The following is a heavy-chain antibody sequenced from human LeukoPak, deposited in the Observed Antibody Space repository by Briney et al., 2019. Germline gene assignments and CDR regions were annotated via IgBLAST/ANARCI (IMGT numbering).Heavy chain of an antibody. V-gene: IGHV1-2*02. CDR3: ARDTRSGWAP. CDR2: INPNTGGT. J-gene: IGHJ4*02. CDR1: GYTFSGHY. D-gene: IGHD6-19*01. Sequence: GASVKVSCKASGYTFSGHYMHWVRQAPGQGLEWMGWINPNTGGTIYAQKFQGRVNMTRDTSINTAYMELSRLRSDDTAVYYCARDTRSGWAPWGQGTLVTVSS.